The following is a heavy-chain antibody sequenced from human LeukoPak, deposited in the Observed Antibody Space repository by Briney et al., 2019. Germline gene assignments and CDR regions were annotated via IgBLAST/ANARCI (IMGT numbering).Heavy chain of an antibody. Sequence: ASVKVSCKASGGTFSSYAISWVRQAPGQGLEWMGGIIPIFGTANYAQKFQGRVTITADESTSTAYMELSSLRSEDTAVYYCASLYGGNHYGYWGQGTLVTVSS. J-gene: IGHJ4*02. CDR3: ASLYGGNHYGY. D-gene: IGHD4-23*01. V-gene: IGHV1-69*13. CDR1: GGTFSSYA. CDR2: IIPIFGTA.